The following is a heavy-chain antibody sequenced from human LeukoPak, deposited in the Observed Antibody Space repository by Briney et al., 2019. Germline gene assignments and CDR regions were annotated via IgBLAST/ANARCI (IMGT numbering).Heavy chain of an antibody. CDR1: GGSISNYY. V-gene: IGHV4-59*01. CDR2: IYYSGST. D-gene: IGHD2-21*02. Sequence: PSETLSLTCTVSGGSISNYYWSWIRQPPGKGLEWIGYIYYSGSTNYNPSLKSRVTISVDTSNNQSSLKLSSVTAADTAVYYCARSGSKVMTAINFWGQGTLVTVSS. CDR3: ARSGSKVMTAINF. J-gene: IGHJ4*02.